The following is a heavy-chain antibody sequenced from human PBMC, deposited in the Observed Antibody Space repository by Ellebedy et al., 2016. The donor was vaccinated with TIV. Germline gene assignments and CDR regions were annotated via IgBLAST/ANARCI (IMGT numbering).Heavy chain of an antibody. CDR1: GFTLTNYD. D-gene: IGHD6-13*01. J-gene: IGHJ4*02. V-gene: IGHV3-13*01. CDR2: IGTAGDT. Sequence: GESLKISCAASGFTLTNYDMHSVRQATGKGLEWVSAIGTAGDTSYSGSVKGRFTISRENGKNSVYLQMNSLRAEDTAVYYCARASAGLDYWGQGTLVTVSS. CDR3: ARASAGLDY.